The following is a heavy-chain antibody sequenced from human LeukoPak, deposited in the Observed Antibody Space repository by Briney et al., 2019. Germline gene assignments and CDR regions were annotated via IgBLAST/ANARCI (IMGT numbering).Heavy chain of an antibody. J-gene: IGHJ4*02. Sequence: GASVKVSCKASGYTFTSYYIHWVRQAPGQGLEWMGIINPSGGSTSYAQKFQGRVTMTRDTSTSTVYMELSSLRSEDTAVYYCAREVEQQPPDYWGQGTLVTVSS. CDR2: INPSGGST. CDR3: AREVEQQPPDY. V-gene: IGHV1-46*01. CDR1: GYTFTSYY. D-gene: IGHD1-26*01.